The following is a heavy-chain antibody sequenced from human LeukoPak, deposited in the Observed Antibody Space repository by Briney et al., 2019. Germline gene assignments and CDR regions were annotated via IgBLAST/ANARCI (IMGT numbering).Heavy chain of an antibody. V-gene: IGHV5-51*01. CDR2: IYPSDSHT. D-gene: IGHD5-24*01. Sequence: GEPLKISCEASGYSFSDYWIGWVRQMPGKGLEWMGIIYPSDSHTRYSPSFQGQVTISADKSIGTAYLQWSSLKASDTAMYYCARVGSGATPFDFWGQGTLVTVSS. CDR3: ARVGSGATPFDF. CDR1: GYSFSDYW. J-gene: IGHJ4*02.